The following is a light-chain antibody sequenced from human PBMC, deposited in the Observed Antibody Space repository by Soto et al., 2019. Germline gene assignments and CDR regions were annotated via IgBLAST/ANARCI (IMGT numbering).Light chain of an antibody. Sequence: EIVLTQSPGTLSSSPGERATLSCRASQAVGNAYLAWYHHKPGQVHRLLIHGASNRATGIPDRFSGGGSGTDFTLTIIILEPEDFAVYYCQQFGSSPYTFGQGTRLEIK. CDR3: QQFGSSPYT. CDR1: QAVGNAY. V-gene: IGKV3-20*01. J-gene: IGKJ2*01. CDR2: GAS.